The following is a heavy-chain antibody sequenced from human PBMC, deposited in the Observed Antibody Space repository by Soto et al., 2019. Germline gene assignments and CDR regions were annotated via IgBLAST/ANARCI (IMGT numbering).Heavy chain of an antibody. CDR3: AKGYSGYDKGNRFYYYFDY. V-gene: IGHV3-23*01. J-gene: IGHJ4*02. D-gene: IGHD5-12*01. Sequence: GGSLRLSCAASGFTFSSYAMSWVRQAPGKGLEWVSAISGSGGSTYYADSVKGRFTISRDNSKNTLYLQMNSLRAEDTAVYYCAKGYSGYDKGNRFYYYFDYWGQGTLVTVS. CDR2: ISGSGGST. CDR1: GFTFSSYA.